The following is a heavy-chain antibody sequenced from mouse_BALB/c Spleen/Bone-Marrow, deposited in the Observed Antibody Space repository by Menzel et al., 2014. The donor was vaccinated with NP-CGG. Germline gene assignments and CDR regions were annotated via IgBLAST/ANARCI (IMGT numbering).Heavy chain of an antibody. Sequence: DVHLVESGGGLVQPGDSLRLSCATSGFTFSDFYMEWVRQPPGKRLGWIAASRNKAKHYTTEYSASVKGRFIVSRDTSQSILYLQMNALRAEDTAIYYCARDVGYGNYFVYWGQGTLVTVSA. CDR3: ARDVGYGNYFVY. CDR1: GFTFSDFY. CDR2: SRNKAKHYTT. D-gene: IGHD2-10*02. J-gene: IGHJ3*01. V-gene: IGHV7-1*02.